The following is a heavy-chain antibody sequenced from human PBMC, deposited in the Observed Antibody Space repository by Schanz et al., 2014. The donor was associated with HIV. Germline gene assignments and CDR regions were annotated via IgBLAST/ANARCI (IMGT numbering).Heavy chain of an antibody. J-gene: IGHJ4*02. CDR1: GFTFNSYA. CDR2: IRYDGVNK. Sequence: QVPLVESGGGVVQPGRSLRLSCAASGFTFNSYAMHWVRQAPGKGLEWETVIRYDGVNKYYADSVKGRFTISRDNSKNTLYLQMNSLRAEDTAVYYCAKDPRPHTWGACYFDYGGQGTLVTVSS. V-gene: IGHV3-30*04. D-gene: IGHD1-26*01. CDR3: AKDPRPHTWGACYFDY.